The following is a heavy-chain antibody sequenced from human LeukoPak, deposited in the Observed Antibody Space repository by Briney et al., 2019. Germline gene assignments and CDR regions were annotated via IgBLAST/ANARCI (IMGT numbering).Heavy chain of an antibody. CDR3: ARDPGHNSYGFHYYYYMDV. V-gene: IGHV3-21*01. Sequence: GGSLRLSCAASGFTFSSYSMNWARQAPGKGLEWVSSISSSSSYIYYADSVKGRFTISRDNAKNSLYLQMNSLRAEDTAVYYCARDPGHNSYGFHYYYYMDVWGKGTTVTVSS. J-gene: IGHJ6*03. D-gene: IGHD5-18*01. CDR1: GFTFSSYS. CDR2: ISSSSSYI.